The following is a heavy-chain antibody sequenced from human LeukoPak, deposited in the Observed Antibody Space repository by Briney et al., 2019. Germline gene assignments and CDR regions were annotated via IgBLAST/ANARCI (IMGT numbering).Heavy chain of an antibody. CDR1: GYTFTGYY. CDR2: INPNSGGT. CDR3: AREPLNYYGSGSYGAFDI. Sequence: ASVKVSCKASGYTFTGYYMHWVRQAPGQGLEWMGWINPNSGGTNYVQKFQGRVTMTRDTSISTAYMELSRLRSDDTAVYYCAREPLNYYGSGSYGAFDIWGQGTLVTVSS. V-gene: IGHV1-2*02. D-gene: IGHD3-10*01. J-gene: IGHJ4*02.